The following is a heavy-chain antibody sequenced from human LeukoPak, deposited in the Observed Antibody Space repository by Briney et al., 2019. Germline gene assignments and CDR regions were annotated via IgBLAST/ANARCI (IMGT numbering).Heavy chain of an antibody. CDR1: GFTFSDYY. V-gene: IGHV3-11*01. Sequence: PGGSLRLSCAGSGFTFSDYYMSWVRQAPGKGPEWVSCISAGGTAEYYADSVKGRFTISRDTARNSVFLQMNSLRAGDTALYYCARGPQYYDILTGYSNAPFDVWGQGTMVTVSS. CDR3: ARGPQYYDILTGYSNAPFDV. J-gene: IGHJ3*01. CDR2: ISAGGTAE. D-gene: IGHD3-9*01.